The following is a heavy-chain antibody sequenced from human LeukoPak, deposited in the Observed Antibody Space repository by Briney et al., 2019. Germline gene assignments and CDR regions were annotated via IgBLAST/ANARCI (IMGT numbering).Heavy chain of an antibody. CDR2: ISAYNGNT. D-gene: IGHD2-2*01. Sequence: ASVKVSCKASGYTFTSYGISWVRQAPGQGLEWMGWISAYNGNTNYARKLQGRVTMTTDTSTSTAYMELRSLRSDDTAVYYCARDRQYQLLGPAFDIWGQGTMVTVSS. J-gene: IGHJ3*02. CDR3: ARDRQYQLLGPAFDI. V-gene: IGHV1-18*01. CDR1: GYTFTSYG.